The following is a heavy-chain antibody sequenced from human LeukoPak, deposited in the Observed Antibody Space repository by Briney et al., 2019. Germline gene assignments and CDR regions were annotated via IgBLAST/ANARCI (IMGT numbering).Heavy chain of an antibody. V-gene: IGHV3-53*01. CDR3: ARDPNGNLHFDY. D-gene: IGHD2-8*01. CDR2: IYYNGNT. CDR1: GLIVSNSY. J-gene: IGHJ4*02. Sequence: PGGSLRLSCAASGLIVSNSYMNWVRQAPGKGLEWVSVIYYNGNTFYADSVMGRFTISRDNSKNTLYLQMNSLRAEDTVVYYCARDPNGNLHFDYWGQGTLVTVSS.